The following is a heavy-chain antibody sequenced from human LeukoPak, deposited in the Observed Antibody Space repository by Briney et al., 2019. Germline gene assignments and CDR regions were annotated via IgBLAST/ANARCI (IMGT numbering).Heavy chain of an antibody. CDR2: IYYSGST. D-gene: IGHD3-22*01. CDR3: ARAPRSWYYDSSGYPHYYYYYMDV. J-gene: IGHJ6*03. CDR1: GGSISSGGYY. V-gene: IGHV4-31*03. Sequence: SQTLSLTCTVSGGSISSGGYYWSWIRQHPGKGLEWIGYIYYSGSTYYNPSLKSRVTISVDTSKNQFSLKLSSVTAADTAVYYCARAPRSWYYDSSGYPHYYYYYMDVWGKGTTVTVPS.